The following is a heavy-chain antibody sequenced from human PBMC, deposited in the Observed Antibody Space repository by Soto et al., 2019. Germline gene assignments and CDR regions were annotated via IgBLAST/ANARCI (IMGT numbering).Heavy chain of an antibody. CDR2: IWYDGSNK. CDR1: GFTFSSYG. V-gene: IGHV3-33*01. CDR3: ARDNSSRWYGQTNWFDP. D-gene: IGHD6-13*01. Sequence: QVQLVESGGGVVQPGRSLRLSCAASGFTFSSYGMHWVRQAPGKGLEWVAVIWYDGSNKYYADSVKGRFTISRDNSKNTLYLQMNRLRAEDTAVYYCARDNSSRWYGQTNWFDPWGQGTLVTVSS. J-gene: IGHJ5*02.